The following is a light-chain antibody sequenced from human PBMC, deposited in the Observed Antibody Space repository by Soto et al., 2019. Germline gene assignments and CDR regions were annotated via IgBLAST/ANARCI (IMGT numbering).Light chain of an antibody. CDR3: QQYNSYPWT. CDR2: DVS. V-gene: IGKV1-5*01. J-gene: IGKJ1*01. Sequence: DIQMTQSPSPLSASVGDRVTITCLASQTISSWLAWYQQKPGTAPTILIYDVSSLESGVPSRFSGSRSGTECTLTISSLQPDDVATYYCQQYNSYPWTLGQGTKVDI. CDR1: QTISSW.